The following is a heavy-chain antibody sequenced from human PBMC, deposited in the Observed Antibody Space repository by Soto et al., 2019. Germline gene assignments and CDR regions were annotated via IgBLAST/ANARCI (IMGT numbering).Heavy chain of an antibody. CDR2: ISYDGSNK. V-gene: IGHV3-30*18. J-gene: IGHJ4*02. D-gene: IGHD4-17*01. CDR3: AKAPLPVTTWSYGDY. Sequence: QVQLVESGGGVVQPGRSLRLSCAASGFTFSSYGMHWVRQAPGKGLEWVAVISYDGSNKYYADSVKGRFTISRDNSKNTLYRQMNSLRAEDTAVYYWAKAPLPVTTWSYGDYWGQGTLVTVSS. CDR1: GFTFSSYG.